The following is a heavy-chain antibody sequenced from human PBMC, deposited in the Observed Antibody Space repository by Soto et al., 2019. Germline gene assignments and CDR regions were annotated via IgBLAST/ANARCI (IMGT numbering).Heavy chain of an antibody. CDR2: ISGSGGST. CDR1: GFTFSSYA. D-gene: IGHD3-3*01. V-gene: IGHV3-23*01. J-gene: IGHJ6*02. Sequence: GGSLRLSCAASGFTFSSYAMSWVRHAPGKGLEWVSAISGSGGSTYYAASVKGRFTISSDNSKNTLYLQMNSLRAEDTAVYYRAKIPQHDFWPPSYYDMDVWGQGATVTVSS. CDR3: AKIPQHDFWPPSYYDMDV.